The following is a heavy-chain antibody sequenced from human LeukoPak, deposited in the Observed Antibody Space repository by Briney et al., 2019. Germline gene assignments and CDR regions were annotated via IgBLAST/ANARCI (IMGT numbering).Heavy chain of an antibody. CDR3: ARERRVPLYRLLYGGWFDP. J-gene: IGHJ5*02. CDR1: GGSFSGYY. D-gene: IGHD2-2*02. CDR2: INHSGST. V-gene: IGHV4-34*01. Sequence: SETLSLTCAVYGGSFSGYYWSWIRQPPGKGLEWIGEINHSGSTNYNPSLKSRVTISVDTSKNQFSLKLSSVTAADTAVYYCARERRVPLYRLLYGGWFDPWGQGTLVTVSS.